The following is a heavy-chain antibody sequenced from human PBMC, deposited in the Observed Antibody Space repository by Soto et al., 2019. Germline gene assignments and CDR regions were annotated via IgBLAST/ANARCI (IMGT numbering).Heavy chain of an antibody. CDR2: IIPIFGTA. Sequence: SVKVSCKASGGTFSSYAVSWVRQAPGHGLEWMGGIIPIFGTANYAQKFQGRVTITADESTSTAYMELNSLRAEDTAVYYCAKDLVGVDTAYYYYGMDVWGQGTTVTVSS. D-gene: IGHD5-18*01. V-gene: IGHV1-69*13. CDR1: GGTFSSYA. CDR3: AKDLVGVDTAYYYYGMDV. J-gene: IGHJ6*02.